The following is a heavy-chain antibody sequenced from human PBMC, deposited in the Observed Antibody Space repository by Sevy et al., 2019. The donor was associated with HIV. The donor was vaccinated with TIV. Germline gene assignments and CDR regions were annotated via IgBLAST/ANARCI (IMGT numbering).Heavy chain of an antibody. CDR1: GFTFNIYA. Sequence: GGSLRLSCATSGFTFNIYAMSWVRQAPGKGLEWVSTIGGGDTYYADSGKGRFTISRDDSKSAVYLQMNSLRAGDTAVYYCAKDGVSRNKLWDWFDPWGQGTLVTVSS. J-gene: IGHJ5*02. D-gene: IGHD2-21*01. CDR2: IGGGDT. V-gene: IGHV3-23*01. CDR3: AKDGVSRNKLWDWFDP.